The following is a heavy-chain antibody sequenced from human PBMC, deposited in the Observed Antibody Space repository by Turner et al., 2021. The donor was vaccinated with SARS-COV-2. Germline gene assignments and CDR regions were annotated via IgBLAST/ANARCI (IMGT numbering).Heavy chain of an antibody. V-gene: IGHV3-7*01. J-gene: IGHJ6*02. CDR1: GFTFSSYW. D-gene: IGHD2-2*01. Sequence: EVQLVESGGGLVQPGGSLRLSCAASGFTFSSYWMSWVRQAPGKGLEWVANIKQDGSEKYYVDSVKGRFTISRDNAKNSVYLQMNSLRAEDTAVYYCARDHRPVVVPAAKRAGSYYYGMDVWGQGTTVTVSS. CDR2: IKQDGSEK. CDR3: ARDHRPVVVPAAKRAGSYYYGMDV.